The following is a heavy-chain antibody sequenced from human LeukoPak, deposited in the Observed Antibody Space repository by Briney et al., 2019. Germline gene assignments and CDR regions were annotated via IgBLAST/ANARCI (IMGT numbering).Heavy chain of an antibody. V-gene: IGHV4-34*01. J-gene: IGHJ5*02. CDR1: GGAFRGYY. CDR2: INHSGST. D-gene: IGHD6-13*01. Sequence: ASETLSLPCAVYGGAFRGYYWRWVRQPPRKGVGWIGEINHSGSTNYNPSLKSRVTISVDTSKNQFSLKLSSVTAADTAVYYCARSPGYSSSWYRRGFDPWGQGTLVTVSS. CDR3: ARSPGYSSSWYRRGFDP.